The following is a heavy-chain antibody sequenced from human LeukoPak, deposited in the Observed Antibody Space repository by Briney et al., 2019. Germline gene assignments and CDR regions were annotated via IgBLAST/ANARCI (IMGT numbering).Heavy chain of an antibody. CDR1: GFTFSSYN. J-gene: IGHJ6*03. D-gene: IGHD1-26*01. Sequence: GSLRLSCAASGFTFSSYNMNWVRQAPGKGLEWVSSITSSSIHIFYADSVRGRFTISRDNAKNSLYLQLNSLRAEDTAIYYCARDPYSGAYGDTYYYYMDVWGKGTTVTISS. CDR3: ARDPYSGAYGDTYYYYMDV. V-gene: IGHV3-21*01. CDR2: ITSSSIHI.